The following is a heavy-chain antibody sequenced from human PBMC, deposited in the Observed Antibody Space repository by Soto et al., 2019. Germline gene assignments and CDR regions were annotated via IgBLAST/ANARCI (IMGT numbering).Heavy chain of an antibody. V-gene: IGHV3-23*01. D-gene: IGHD6-6*01. Sequence: GGSLRLSCAASGFTFSTYAMGWVRQAPGRGLEWVSGTSGSGGSTYYADSVKGRFTISRDNSKNTLYLQMNSLRAEDTAVYYCAKGSSQSARSFFDYWGQGTLVTVSS. J-gene: IGHJ4*02. CDR1: GFTFSTYA. CDR3: AKGSSQSARSFFDY. CDR2: TSGSGGST.